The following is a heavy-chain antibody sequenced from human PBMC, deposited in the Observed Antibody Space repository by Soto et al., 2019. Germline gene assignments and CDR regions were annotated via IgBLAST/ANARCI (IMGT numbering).Heavy chain of an antibody. V-gene: IGHV1-69*13. CDR1: GGTFSSYA. D-gene: IGHD1-26*01. Sequence: ASVKVSCKASGGTFSSYAISWVRQAPGQGLEWMGGIIPIFGTANYAQKFQGRVTITADESTSTAYMELSSLRSEDTAVYYCASQNGGSPDYFDYWGQGTLVTVSS. CDR2: IIPIFGTA. CDR3: ASQNGGSPDYFDY. J-gene: IGHJ4*02.